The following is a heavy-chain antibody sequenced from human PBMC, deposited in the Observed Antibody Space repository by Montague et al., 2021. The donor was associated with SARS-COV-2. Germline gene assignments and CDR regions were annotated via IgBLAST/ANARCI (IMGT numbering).Heavy chain of an antibody. J-gene: IGHJ5*02. CDR1: GGSFSGYY. V-gene: IGHV4-34*01. D-gene: IGHD3-16*02. Sequence: SETLSLTCAGYGGSFSGYYWRRSRQHTGKGQEWIGEINHSGSTNYNPSLKSRVTISVDTSKNQFSLKLSSVTAADTAVYYCARGYDYVWGSYRYLHWFDPWGQGTLVTVSS. CDR2: INHSGST. CDR3: ARGYDYVWGSYRYLHWFDP.